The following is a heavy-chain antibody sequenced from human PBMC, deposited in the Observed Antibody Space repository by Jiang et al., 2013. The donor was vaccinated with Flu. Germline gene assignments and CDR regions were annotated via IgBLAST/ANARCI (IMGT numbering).Heavy chain of an antibody. J-gene: IGHJ4*02. D-gene: IGHD2-2*01. CDR3: AKAAVVPAANHPAGTY. V-gene: IGHV3-23*01. CDR2: ISGSGGST. CDR1: GFTFSSYA. Sequence: GLVQPGGSLRLSCAASGFTFSSYAMSWVRQAPGKGLEWVSAISGSGGSTYYADSVKGRFTISRDNSKNTLYLQMNSLRAEDTAVYYCAKAAVVPAANHPAGTYWGQGTLVTVSS.